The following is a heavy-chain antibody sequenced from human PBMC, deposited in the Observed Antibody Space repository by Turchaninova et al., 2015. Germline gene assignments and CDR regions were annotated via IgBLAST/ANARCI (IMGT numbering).Heavy chain of an antibody. Sequence: QITLKESGPTLGKPTQPLTLTCTLPGSPPSTSGVGVGSIRPPPGAALEWLALSYWDDDKGDSPSLKSRLTITKDTSKNQVVLTMTNVDPVDTATYFCARLVYYDSSRYYRDYFDYWGQGTLVTVSS. CDR3: ARLVYYDSSRYYRDYFDY. V-gene: IGHV2-5*02. CDR2: SYWDDDK. D-gene: IGHD3-22*01. CDR1: GSPPSTSGVG. J-gene: IGHJ4*02.